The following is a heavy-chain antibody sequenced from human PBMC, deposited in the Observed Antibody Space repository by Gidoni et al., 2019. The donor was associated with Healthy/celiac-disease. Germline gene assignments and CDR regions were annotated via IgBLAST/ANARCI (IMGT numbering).Heavy chain of an antibody. V-gene: IGHV4-39*01. CDR3: ARRGCSSTSCYGGFDY. D-gene: IGHD2-2*01. Sequence: QLQLQESGPGLVKPSETLSLTCTVSGGSISSSSYYWGWIRQPPGQGLEWIGSIYYSGSTYYNPSLKSRVTISVDTSKNQFSLKLSSVTAADTAVYYCARRGCSSTSCYGGFDYWGQGTLVTVSS. CDR1: GGSISSSSYY. CDR2: IYYSGST. J-gene: IGHJ4*02.